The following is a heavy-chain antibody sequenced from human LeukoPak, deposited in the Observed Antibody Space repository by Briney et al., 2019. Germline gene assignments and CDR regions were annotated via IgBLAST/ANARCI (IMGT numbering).Heavy chain of an antibody. CDR2: IYYSGST. V-gene: IGHV4-61*01. CDR1: GGSVSSGSYY. Sequence: PSETLSLTCTVSGGSVSSGSYYWSWIRQPPGKGLEWIGYIYYSGSTNYNPSLKSRVTISVDTSKNQFSLKLSSVTAADTAVYYCARDGSYQRTGRWFDPWGQGTLVTVSS. CDR3: ARDGSYQRTGRWFDP. J-gene: IGHJ5*02. D-gene: IGHD2-2*01.